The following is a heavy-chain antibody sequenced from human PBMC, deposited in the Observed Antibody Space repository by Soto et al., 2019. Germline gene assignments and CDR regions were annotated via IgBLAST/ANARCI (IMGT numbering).Heavy chain of an antibody. Sequence: PGGSLRLSCAASGFTFSNAWMSWVRQAPGKGMEWVGRIKSKTDGGTTDYAAPVKGRFTISRDDSKNTLYLQMNSLTNEDTAVSYCISILLVDECYYCYVKYVLCQGTTVPVSS. CDR2: IKSKTDGGTT. CDR3: ISILLVDECYYCYVKYV. CDR1: GFTFSNAW. V-gene: IGHV3-15*01. D-gene: IGHD2-21*01. J-gene: IGHJ6*02.